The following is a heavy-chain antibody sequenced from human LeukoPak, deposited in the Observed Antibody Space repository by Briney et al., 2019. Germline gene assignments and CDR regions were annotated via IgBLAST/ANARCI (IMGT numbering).Heavy chain of an antibody. J-gene: IGHJ5*02. D-gene: IGHD1-26*01. Sequence: SETLSLTCTVSGGSISSYYWSWIRQPPGKGLEWIGYIYYSGITNYNPSLKSRVTISVDTSKKQFCLKLTSVTAADTAVYYCARDSGSYPYWFAPWGEGTLVSVSS. V-gene: IGHV4-59*01. CDR3: ARDSGSYPYWFAP. CDR1: GGSISSYY. CDR2: IYYSGIT.